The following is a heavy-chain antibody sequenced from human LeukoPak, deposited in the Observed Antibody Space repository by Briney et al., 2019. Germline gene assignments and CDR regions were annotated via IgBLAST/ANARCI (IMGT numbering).Heavy chain of an antibody. J-gene: IGHJ4*02. V-gene: IGHV3-48*04. CDR1: GFTFSSYS. Sequence: PGGSLRLSCAASGFTFSSYSMNWVRQAPGKGLEWVSYISSSSTIYYADSVKGRFTISRDNAKNSLYLQMNSLRAEDTAVYYCARDSSEWELRGKYFNYWGQGTLVTVSS. CDR2: ISSSSTI. D-gene: IGHD1-26*01. CDR3: ARDSSEWELRGKYFNY.